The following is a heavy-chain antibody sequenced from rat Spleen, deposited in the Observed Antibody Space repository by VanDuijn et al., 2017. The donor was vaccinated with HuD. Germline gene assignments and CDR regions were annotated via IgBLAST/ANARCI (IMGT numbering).Heavy chain of an antibody. D-gene: IGHD1-11*01. Sequence: EVQLVESGGGLVQPGRSMKLSCAASGFTFSNYDMVWVRQAPAQGLKWVATISYDGSTPYYRDSVKGRFTISRDNAKSTLYLHMDSLRSEDTATYHCATYGGFIDYWGQGVVVTVSS. J-gene: IGHJ2*01. CDR3: ATYGGFIDY. V-gene: IGHV5-29*01. CDR1: GFTFSNYD. CDR2: ISYDGSTP.